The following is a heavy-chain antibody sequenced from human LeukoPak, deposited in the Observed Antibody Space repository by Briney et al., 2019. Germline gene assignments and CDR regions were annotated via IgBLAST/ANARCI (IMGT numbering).Heavy chain of an antibody. CDR2: INPDTEDS. Sequence: ASVKLCCKASGSDFRDYFIHWVRQAPGEGLGWMGAINPDTEDSKIAQQFQGRVTMTRDTSMTTMYMDLSGLTSDDSAVYYCTRGRFSSGWNLLGYWGQGSLVIASS. CDR3: TRGRFSSGWNLLGY. J-gene: IGHJ4*02. D-gene: IGHD6-19*01. CDR1: GSDFRDYF. V-gene: IGHV1-2*02.